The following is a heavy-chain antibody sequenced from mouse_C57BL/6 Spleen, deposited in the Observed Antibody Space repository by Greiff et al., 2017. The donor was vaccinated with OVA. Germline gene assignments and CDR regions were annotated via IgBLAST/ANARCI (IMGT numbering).Heavy chain of an antibody. Sequence: EVMLVESGGGLVQPGGSLSLSCAASGFTFTDYYMSWVRQPPGKALEWLGFIRHKANGYTTEYSASVKGRFTISRDNSQSILYLQMNALRAEDSATYYCASASYYSNDDWYFDVWGTGTTVTVSS. CDR2: IRHKANGYTT. D-gene: IGHD2-5*01. CDR1: GFTFTDYY. V-gene: IGHV7-3*01. CDR3: ASASYYSNDDWYFDV. J-gene: IGHJ1*03.